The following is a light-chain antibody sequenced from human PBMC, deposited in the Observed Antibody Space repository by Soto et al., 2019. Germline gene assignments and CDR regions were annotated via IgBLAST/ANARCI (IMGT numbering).Light chain of an antibody. CDR3: AAWDDSLNGRV. J-gene: IGLJ3*02. CDR2: SNN. CDR1: SSNIGSNT. V-gene: IGLV1-44*01. Sequence: QSVLTQPPSASGTPGQRVTISCSRSSSNIGSNTVSWFQQLPLSAPKLLIYSNNQRPSGVPDRFSGSKSATSASLAISGLQSEDEADYYCAAWDDSLNGRVFGGGTKLTVL.